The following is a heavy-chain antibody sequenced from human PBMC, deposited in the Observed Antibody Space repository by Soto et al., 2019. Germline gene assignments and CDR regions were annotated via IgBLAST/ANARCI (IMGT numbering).Heavy chain of an antibody. CDR2: IYYSGST. CDR1: GGSISSSSYY. Sequence: SETLSLTCTVSGGSISSSSYYWGWIRQPPGKGLEWIGSIYYSGSTYYNPSLKSRVTISVDTSKNQFSLKLSSVTAADTAVYYCASTMVRGVIRAPNWFDHWGQGTLVTVSS. CDR3: ASTMVRGVIRAPNWFDH. D-gene: IGHD3-10*01. V-gene: IGHV4-39*01. J-gene: IGHJ5*02.